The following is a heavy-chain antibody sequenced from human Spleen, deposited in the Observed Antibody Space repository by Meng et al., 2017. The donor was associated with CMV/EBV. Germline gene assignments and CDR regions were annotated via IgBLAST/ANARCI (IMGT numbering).Heavy chain of an antibody. V-gene: IGHV3-23*01. CDR2: ISGSGGST. J-gene: IGHJ4*02. CDR1: GITFSSYA. Sequence: GESLKISCAASGITFSSYAMSWVRQAPGKGLEWVSTISGSGGSTYYADSVKGRFTISRDNSKNTLYLQMNSLRVEDTAVYYCANMVRGVMSFDYWGQGTLVTVSS. CDR3: ANMVRGVMSFDY. D-gene: IGHD3-10*01.